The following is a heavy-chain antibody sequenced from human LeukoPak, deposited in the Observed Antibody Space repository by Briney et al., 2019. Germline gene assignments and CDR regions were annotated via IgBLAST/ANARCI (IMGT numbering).Heavy chain of an antibody. J-gene: IGHJ4*02. CDR2: INPNSGGT. CDR3: ARDSGLTRSPLYFDY. V-gene: IGHV1-2*02. Sequence: ASVKVSCKASGYTFTGYYMHWVRQAPGQGLEWMGWINPNSGGTNYAQKFQGRVTMTRDTSISTAYMELSRLRSGDTAVYYCARDSGLTRSPLYFDYWGQGTLVTVSS. CDR1: GYTFTGYY. D-gene: IGHD3-9*01.